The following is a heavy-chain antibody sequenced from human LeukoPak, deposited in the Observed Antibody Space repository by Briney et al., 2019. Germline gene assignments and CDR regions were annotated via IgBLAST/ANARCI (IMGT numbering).Heavy chain of an antibody. CDR2: IYTTGST. V-gene: IGHV4-4*07. Sequence: SETLSLTCTVSGGSISSYYWTWIRQPAGKGLEWIGRIYTTGSTNYNPSLNSRVTMSVDTSKNQFSLKLSSVTAADTAVYYCARRRYPPGPLGYWGQGTLVTVSS. CDR3: ARRRYPPGPLGY. D-gene: IGHD1-14*01. CDR1: GGSISSYY. J-gene: IGHJ4*02.